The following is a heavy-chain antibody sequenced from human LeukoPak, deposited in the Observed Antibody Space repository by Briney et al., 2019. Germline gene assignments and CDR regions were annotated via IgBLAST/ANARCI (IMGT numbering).Heavy chain of an antibody. CDR1: GGSISSYY. J-gene: IGHJ3*02. CDR2: IYYSGST. V-gene: IGHV4-59*01. CDR3: ARDLGDAFDI. D-gene: IGHD7-27*01. Sequence: SETLSLTCTVSGGSISSYYWSWIRQPPGKGLEWIGYIYYSGSTNYNPSLKSRVTISVDTSKNQFSLKLSSVAAADTAVYYCARDLGDAFDIWGQGTMVTVSS.